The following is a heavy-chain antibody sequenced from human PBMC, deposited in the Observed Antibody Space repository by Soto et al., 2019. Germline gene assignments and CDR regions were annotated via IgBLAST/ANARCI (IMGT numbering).Heavy chain of an antibody. V-gene: IGHV3-7*01. CDR2: IKQDGSEK. J-gene: IGHJ4*02. D-gene: IGHD6-19*01. CDR1: GFTFSSYW. CDR3: AGVSVAGTGGFDY. Sequence: GGSLRLSCAASGFTFSSYWMSWVRQAPGKGLEWVANIKQDGSEKYYVDSVKGRFTISRDNAKNSLYLQMNSLRAEDTAVYYCAGVSVAGTGGFDYWGQGTLVTVSS.